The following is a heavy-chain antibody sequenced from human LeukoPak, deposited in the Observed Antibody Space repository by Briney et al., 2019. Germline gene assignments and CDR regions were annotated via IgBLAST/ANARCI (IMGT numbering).Heavy chain of an antibody. V-gene: IGHV1-18*01. D-gene: IGHD3-3*01. Sequence: ASVKVSCKASGYTFTNYGISWVRQAPGQGLEWLGWISAYNGNTNYAQKAQGRVTMTIDTTTSTAYMEVRSLRSDDTAVYYCARRIMDYDFWSGSYFDYWGQGTLVTVSS. J-gene: IGHJ4*02. CDR1: GYTFTNYG. CDR3: ARRIMDYDFWSGSYFDY. CDR2: ISAYNGNT.